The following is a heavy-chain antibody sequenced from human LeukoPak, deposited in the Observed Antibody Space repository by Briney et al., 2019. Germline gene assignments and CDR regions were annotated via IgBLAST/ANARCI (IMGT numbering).Heavy chain of an antibody. V-gene: IGHV3-15*01. CDR3: ATEHRDDYNYPFFDY. CDR2: VKIKTYGGTS. CDR1: GFTFSNAW. J-gene: IGHJ4*02. Sequence: PGGSLRLSCAASGFTFSNAWMSWVRQAPGKGLEWVGRVKIKTYGGTSDYAAPVKDRFTISRDDSKNTLYLQMNSLKTEDTAFYYCATEHRDDYNYPFFDYWGQGTLVTVSS. D-gene: IGHD5-24*01.